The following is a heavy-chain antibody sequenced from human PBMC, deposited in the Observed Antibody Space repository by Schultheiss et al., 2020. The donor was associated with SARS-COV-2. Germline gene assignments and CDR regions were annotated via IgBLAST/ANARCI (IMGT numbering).Heavy chain of an antibody. CDR2: IYYSGST. Sequence: SETLSLTCTVSGGSVSSGSYYWSWIRQPPGKGLEWIGYIYYSGSTNYNPSLKSRVTISVDTSKNQFSLKLSSVTAADTAVYYCARLVYEAYYYGMDVWGQGTTVTVSS. D-gene: IGHD5/OR15-5a*01. V-gene: IGHV4-61*01. J-gene: IGHJ6*02. CDR1: GGSVSSGSYY. CDR3: ARLVYEAYYYGMDV.